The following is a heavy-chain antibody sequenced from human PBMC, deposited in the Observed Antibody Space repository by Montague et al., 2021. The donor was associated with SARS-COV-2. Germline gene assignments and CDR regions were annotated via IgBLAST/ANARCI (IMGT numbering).Heavy chain of an antibody. CDR2: VYYSGST. V-gene: IGHV4-39*01. CDR3: ARLGFVELWLNLGWFDP. D-gene: IGHD3-16*02. Sequence: SETLSLTCSVSGDSIRSSGYYWGWIRQPPGKGLDWIGTVYYSGSTSYNPSLKSRVTMPVDTSKNQFSLELRSVTAADTAVYYCARLGFVELWLNLGWFDPWGQGTLVTVSS. CDR1: GDSIRSSGYY. J-gene: IGHJ5*02.